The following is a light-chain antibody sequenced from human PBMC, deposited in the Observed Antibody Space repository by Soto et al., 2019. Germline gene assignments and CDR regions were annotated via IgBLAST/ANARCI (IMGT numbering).Light chain of an antibody. V-gene: IGLV1-47*02. Sequence: QSVLTQPPSASGTPGQSVTISCSGSSSNIGTSSVYWYQRLPGTAPKLLIHSNNQRPSGVPDRFSGSKSGTSASLAISGLRSEDEADYYCTAWDDSLSGVVFGGGTKLTVL. CDR2: SNN. CDR3: TAWDDSLSGVV. CDR1: SSNIGTSS. J-gene: IGLJ2*01.